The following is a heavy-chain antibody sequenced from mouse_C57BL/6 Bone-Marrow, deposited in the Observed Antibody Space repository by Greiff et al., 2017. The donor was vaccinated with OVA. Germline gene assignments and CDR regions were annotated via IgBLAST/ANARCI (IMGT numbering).Heavy chain of an antibody. CDR1: GYTFTDYY. Sequence: EVQLQQSGPVLVKPGASVKMSCKASGYTFTDYYMNWVKQSHGKSLEWIGVINPYNGGTSYNQKFKGKATLTVDKSSSTAYMELNSLTSEDSAVYYCAAYYSNYLYYFDYWGQGTTLTVSS. J-gene: IGHJ2*01. V-gene: IGHV1-19*01. CDR2: INPYNGGT. CDR3: AAYYSNYLYYFDY. D-gene: IGHD2-5*01.